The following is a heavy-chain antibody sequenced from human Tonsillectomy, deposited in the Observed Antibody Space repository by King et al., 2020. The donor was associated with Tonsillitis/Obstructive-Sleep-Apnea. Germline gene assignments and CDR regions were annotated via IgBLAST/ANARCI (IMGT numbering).Heavy chain of an antibody. J-gene: IGHJ3*02. V-gene: IGHV4-59*01. D-gene: IGHD2-8*01. Sequence: QLQESGPGLVKPSETLSLTCSVSGGSMNSYYWSWIRQPPAKGLEWIGYIYHSGSTNYNPSLKNRLTISVDTSKNHFSLKLSSVTAADTAVYYCARDMVLEAGGDAFDIWGQGTMVTVSS. CDR3: ARDMVLEAGGDAFDI. CDR1: GGSMNSYY. CDR2: IYHSGST.